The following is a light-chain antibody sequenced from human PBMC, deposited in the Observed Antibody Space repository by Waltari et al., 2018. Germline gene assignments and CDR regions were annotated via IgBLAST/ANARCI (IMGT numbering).Light chain of an antibody. CDR3: QQYYSTPLYT. J-gene: IGKJ2*01. CDR2: AAS. V-gene: IGKV1-NL1*01. Sequence: DIQMTQSPSSLSASVGNRVTITCRASQGISNSLAWYQQKPGKAPKLLLYAASRLDRGVPSRFSGSGSETDYTLTISSLQPEDFATYYCQQYYSTPLYTFGQGTKLEIK. CDR1: QGISNS.